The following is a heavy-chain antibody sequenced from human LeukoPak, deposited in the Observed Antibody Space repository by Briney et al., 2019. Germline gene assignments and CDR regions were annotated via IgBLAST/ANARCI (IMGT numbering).Heavy chain of an antibody. V-gene: IGHV4-59*01. CDR2: IYYTGST. J-gene: IGHJ5*02. CDR3: ARRITVSATNWFDP. CDR1: GASISSSF. Sequence: SETLSLTCTVSGASISSSFWSWIRQSPGKGLEWITYIYYTGSTQYNPSLKSRLTISLDTSKNQFSLRLSSVTAADTAIYYCARRITVSATNWFDPWGQGTLVTVSS. D-gene: IGHD6-19*01.